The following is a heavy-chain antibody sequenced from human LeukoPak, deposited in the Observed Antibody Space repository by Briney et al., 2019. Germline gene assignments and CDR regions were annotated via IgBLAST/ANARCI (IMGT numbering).Heavy chain of an antibody. CDR1: GVSLSDNY. CDR2: INHSGST. CDR3: ARGLGFSVYDANS. Sequence: PSETLSLTCSVYGVSLSDNYWSWVRQPPGKGLEWIGEINHSGSTNYNPSLKSRVTLSVDTSKNQFSLEVTSVTAADTAVYYCARGLGFSVYDANSWGQGTLVTVSS. V-gene: IGHV4-34*01. J-gene: IGHJ4*02. D-gene: IGHD5/OR15-5a*01.